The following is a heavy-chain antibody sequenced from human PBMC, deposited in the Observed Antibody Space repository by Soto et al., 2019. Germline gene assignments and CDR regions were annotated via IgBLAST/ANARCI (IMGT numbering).Heavy chain of an antibody. CDR2: IYTSGST. D-gene: IGHD6-13*01. J-gene: IGHJ6*02. Sequence: SETLSLTCTVSGGSISSYYWSWIRQPAGKGLEWIGRIYTSGSTNYNPSLKSRVTMSVDTSKNQFSLKLSSVTAADTAVYYCARDGAAAGSASGYYYYGMDVWGQGTTVTVSS. CDR3: ARDGAAAGSASGYYYYGMDV. CDR1: GGSISSYY. V-gene: IGHV4-4*07.